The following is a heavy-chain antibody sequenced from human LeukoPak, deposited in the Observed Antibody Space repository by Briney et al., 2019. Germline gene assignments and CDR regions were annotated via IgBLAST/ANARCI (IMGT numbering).Heavy chain of an antibody. CDR2: INHIAST. CDR3: RSSSHWKQLWYGRDY. CDR1: GGSFSGYY. Sequence: SETLSLTCAVYGGSFSGYYWSWIRQPPGHGLEWIGEINHIASTNYNPSLKSRVTISVDPSKHQFALKLSSVTAADTAVYCSRSSSHWKQLWYGRDYWGQGTLVTLSS. V-gene: IGHV4-34*01. D-gene: IGHD5-18*01. J-gene: IGHJ4*02.